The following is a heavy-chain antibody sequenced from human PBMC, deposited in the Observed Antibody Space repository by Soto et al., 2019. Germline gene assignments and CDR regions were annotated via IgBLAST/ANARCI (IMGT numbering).Heavy chain of an antibody. V-gene: IGHV3-23*01. CDR2: VSASGSIT. J-gene: IGHJ4*02. D-gene: IGHD2-15*01. CDR3: AKGDCSGGRCYRGFDY. CDR1: DFTFSSYD. Sequence: GGSLRLSCAASDFTFSSYDMSWVRQAPGKGLEWVSGVSASGSITSYADSAKGRFTISRDNAKNTVFLQMSGLRAEDTAVYFCAKGDCSGGRCYRGFDYWGQGTLVTVSS.